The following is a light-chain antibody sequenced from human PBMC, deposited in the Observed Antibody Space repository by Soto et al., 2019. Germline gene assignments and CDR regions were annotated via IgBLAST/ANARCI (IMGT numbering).Light chain of an antibody. J-gene: IGLJ1*01. Sequence: QSALTQPASVSGSPGQSIAISCTGTSSDIGGYNYVSWFQQHPGRAPRVLISEVSNRPSGVSHRFSGSKAGITASLTISGLQAEDEADYYCSSFRSGGTFVFGTGTKATV. V-gene: IGLV2-14*01. CDR1: SSDIGGYNY. CDR3: SSFRSGGTFV. CDR2: EVS.